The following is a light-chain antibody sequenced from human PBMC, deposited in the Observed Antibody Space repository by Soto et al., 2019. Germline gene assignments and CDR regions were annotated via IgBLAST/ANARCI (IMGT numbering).Light chain of an antibody. CDR1: SSDVGTYNY. Sequence: QSVLTQPASVSGSAGQSITISCAGSSSDVGTYNYVSWYQHHPGKAPKLIIYEVSNRPSGVSNRFSGSKSGSTASLTISGLQAEDEAAYHCTSYTRDTALVFGTGTQVTVL. V-gene: IGLV2-14*01. CDR3: TSYTRDTALV. CDR2: EVS. J-gene: IGLJ1*01.